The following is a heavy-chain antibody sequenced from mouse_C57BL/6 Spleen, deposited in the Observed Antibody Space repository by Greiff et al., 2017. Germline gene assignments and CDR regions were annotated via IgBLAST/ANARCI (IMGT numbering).Heavy chain of an antibody. CDR2: IYPGSGNT. CDR3: ARWGGLDY. CDR1: GYTFTDYY. V-gene: IGHV1-76*01. Sequence: VQLQQSGAELVRPGASVKLSCKASGYTFTDYYINWVKQRPGQGLEWIARIYPGSGNTYYNEKFKGKATLTAEKSSSTAYMQLSSLTSEDSAVYFCARWGGLDYWGQGTTLTVSS. J-gene: IGHJ2*01. D-gene: IGHD1-1*02.